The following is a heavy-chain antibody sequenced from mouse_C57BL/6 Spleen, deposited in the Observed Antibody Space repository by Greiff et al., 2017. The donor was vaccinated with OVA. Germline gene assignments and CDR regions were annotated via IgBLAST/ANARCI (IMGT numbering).Heavy chain of an antibody. J-gene: IGHJ1*03. CDR2: IDPSASYP. V-gene: IGHV1-69*01. Sequence: VQLQQPGAELVMPGASVKLSCKASGYTFTTYWMHWVKQTPGQGLEWIGAIDPSASYPTSNHKFSGKSTLTVAKSSCTAYMQLRSLTSEDSAVYYGAREDGSSWRYFDVWGTGTTVTVSS. CDR3: AREDGSSWRYFDV. CDR1: GYTFTTYW. D-gene: IGHD1-1*01.